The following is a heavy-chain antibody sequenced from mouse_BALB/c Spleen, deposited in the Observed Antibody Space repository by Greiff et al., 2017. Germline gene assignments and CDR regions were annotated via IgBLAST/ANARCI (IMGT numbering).Heavy chain of an antibody. Sequence: EVQVVESGAELVKPGASVKLSCTASGFNIKDTYMHWVKQRPEQGLEWIGRIDPANGNTKYDPKFQGKATITADTSSNTAYLQLSSLTSEDTAVYYCAHYGNYAMDYWGQGTSVTVSS. CDR1: GFNIKDTY. CDR2: IDPANGNT. D-gene: IGHD2-1*01. CDR3: AHYGNYAMDY. J-gene: IGHJ4*01. V-gene: IGHV14-3*02.